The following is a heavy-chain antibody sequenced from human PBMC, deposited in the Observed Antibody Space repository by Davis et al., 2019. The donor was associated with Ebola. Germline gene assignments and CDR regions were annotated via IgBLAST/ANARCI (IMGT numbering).Heavy chain of an antibody. Sequence: GESLKISCAASGFTFSSYWMHWVRQAPGKGLEWVSYISSSGSTIYYADSVKGRFTISRDNAKNSLYLQMNSLRAADTAVYYCARVGMATIGSPLDYWGQGTLVTVSS. D-gene: IGHD5-24*01. CDR1: GFTFSSYW. CDR3: ARVGMATIGSPLDY. CDR2: ISSSGSTI. J-gene: IGHJ4*02. V-gene: IGHV3-48*04.